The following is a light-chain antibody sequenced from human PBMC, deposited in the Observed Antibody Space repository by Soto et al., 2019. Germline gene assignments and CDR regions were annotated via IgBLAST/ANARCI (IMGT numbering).Light chain of an antibody. CDR3: AAWDDSLHGVV. CDR1: SSNIGSNT. CDR2: SNN. Sequence: QLVLTQSPSASGTPGQRVTISCSGSSSNIGSNTVDWYQQLPGTAPKLLIYSNNQRPSGVPDRFSGSKSGTSASLAISGLQSEDEAAYYCAAWDDSLHGVVFGGGTQLTV. V-gene: IGLV1-44*01. J-gene: IGLJ2*01.